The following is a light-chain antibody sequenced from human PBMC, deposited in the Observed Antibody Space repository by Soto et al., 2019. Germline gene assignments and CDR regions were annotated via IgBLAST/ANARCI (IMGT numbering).Light chain of an antibody. CDR2: AAS. J-gene: IGKJ2*03. CDR3: QQYDRSPPYS. CDR1: QSLSSNY. V-gene: IGKV3-20*01. Sequence: DIVLTQSPGTLSLSPGERATLSCRASQSLSSNYLAWFQQKPGQAPRVLIYAASSRATGIPDRFSGSGSGTDFTLTISRLEPEDFAVYYCQQYDRSPPYSFGQGTKLEIK.